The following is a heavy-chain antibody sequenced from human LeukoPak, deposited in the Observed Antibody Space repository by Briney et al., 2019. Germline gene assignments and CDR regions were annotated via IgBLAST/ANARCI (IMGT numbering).Heavy chain of an antibody. D-gene: IGHD3-10*01. J-gene: IGHJ4*02. V-gene: IGHV3-9*01. CDR2: IYWNSGSI. CDR3: AKLFDSGTYNNFFHY. Sequence: GRSLRLSCAASGFTFDDYAMSWVRQAPGKGLEWVSGIYWNSGSIVYADSVKGRFTISRDNSKNTLYLQMNGLRPEDTAIYYCAKLFDSGTYNNFFHYWGQGTLVTVSS. CDR1: GFTFDDYA.